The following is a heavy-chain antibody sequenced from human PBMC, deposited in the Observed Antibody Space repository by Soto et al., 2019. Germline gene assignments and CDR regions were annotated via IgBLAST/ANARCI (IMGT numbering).Heavy chain of an antibody. CDR3: ARDRGLRPYGMDV. V-gene: IGHV4-31*03. D-gene: IGHD5-12*01. CDR1: GGSISSGGYY. J-gene: IGHJ6*02. CDR2: IYYSGST. Sequence: SETLSLNCTVSGGSISSGGYYWSWIRQHPGKGLEWIGYIYYSGSTYYNSSLKSRVTISVDTSKNQFSLKLSSVTAADTAVYYCARDRGLRPYGMDVWGQGTTVTVSS.